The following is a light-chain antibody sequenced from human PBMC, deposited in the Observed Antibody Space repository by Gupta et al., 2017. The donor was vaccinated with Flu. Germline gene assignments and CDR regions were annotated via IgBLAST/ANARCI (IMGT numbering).Light chain of an antibody. CDR2: DAS. Sequence: EIVLTQSPATLSLSPGERATLSCRSSQSVSSYLAWYQQKPGQAPRLLIYDASNRATGISARFSGSGFGKHFPLTISSREQEDFAVYYCQQPSNWPPWTFGQGTKVEIK. CDR1: QSVSSY. V-gene: IGKV3-11*01. CDR3: QQPSNWPPWT. J-gene: IGKJ1*01.